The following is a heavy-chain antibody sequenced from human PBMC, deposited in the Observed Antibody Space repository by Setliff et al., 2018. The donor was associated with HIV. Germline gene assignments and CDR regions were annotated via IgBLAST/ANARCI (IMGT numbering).Heavy chain of an antibody. Sequence: KTSETLSLTCAVYGRAFTGYFWTWIRHFPGKGLEWIGEINHSGSVNYNPSLKSRVNISVDMSKNQVSLKVTSVNVADTATYFCAAKPMIRGKPFDSWGQGTLVTVSS. J-gene: IGHJ5*01. CDR3: AAKPMIRGKPFDS. V-gene: IGHV4-34*01. CDR1: GRAFTGYF. D-gene: IGHD3-10*01. CDR2: INHSGSV.